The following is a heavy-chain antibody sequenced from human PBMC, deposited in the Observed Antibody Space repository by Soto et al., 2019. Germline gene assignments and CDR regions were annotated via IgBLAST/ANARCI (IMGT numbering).Heavy chain of an antibody. CDR3: ARIATESHIDY. J-gene: IGHJ4*02. Sequence: GGSLRLSCAASGFTFSTYGMHWVRQAPGKGLEWVALIWSDGTNKYYADTVKGRFTMSRDNSKNTLYLQMNSLRAEDTAVYYCARIATESHIDYWGQGALVTVSS. CDR2: IWSDGTNK. CDR1: GFTFSTYG. V-gene: IGHV3-33*01.